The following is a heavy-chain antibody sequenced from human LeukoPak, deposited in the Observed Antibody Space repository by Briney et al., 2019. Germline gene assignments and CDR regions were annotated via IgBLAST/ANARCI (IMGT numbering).Heavy chain of an antibody. V-gene: IGHV4-39*01. Sequence: PSETLSLTCTVSGGSISSSSYNWGWIRQPPGTGLEWIGNIYYTGRTYYNPSLKSRVTISVDTSKNQFSLKLSSVTAADTAVYFCARHSRGVTSAYYFWIDPWGQGTLVTVSS. CDR2: IYYTGRT. J-gene: IGHJ5*02. CDR1: GGSISSSSYN. D-gene: IGHD2/OR15-2a*01. CDR3: ARHSRGVTSAYYFWIDP.